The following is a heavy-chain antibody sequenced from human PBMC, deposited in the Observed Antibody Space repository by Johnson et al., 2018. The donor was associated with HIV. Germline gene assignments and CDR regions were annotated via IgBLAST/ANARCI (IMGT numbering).Heavy chain of an antibody. Sequence: EVQLVESGGGLVQPGRSLRLSSAASGFTFDDYAMHWVRQAPGKGLEWVSGISWNSGSIGYADSVKGRFTISRDNAKNTLYLQMNSLNTDDTAFYYCATGDDDGFWGQGTMVTVSS. CDR1: GFTFDDYA. J-gene: IGHJ3*01. CDR3: ATGDDDGF. V-gene: IGHV3-9*01. CDR2: ISWNSGSI. D-gene: IGHD5-12*01.